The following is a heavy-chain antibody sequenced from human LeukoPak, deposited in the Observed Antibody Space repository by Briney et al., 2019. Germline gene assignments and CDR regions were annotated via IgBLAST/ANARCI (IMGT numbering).Heavy chain of an antibody. D-gene: IGHD3-22*01. J-gene: IGHJ4*02. CDR2: IYTSGST. CDR3: ARHHSGYHRADY. V-gene: IGHV4-61*02. CDR1: GGSISSGSYY. Sequence: ASETLSLTCTVSGGSISSGSYYWSWIRQPAGKGLEWIGRIYTSGSTNYNPSLKSRVTISVDTSKNQFSLKLSSVTAADTAVYYCARHHSGYHRADYWGQGTLVTVSS.